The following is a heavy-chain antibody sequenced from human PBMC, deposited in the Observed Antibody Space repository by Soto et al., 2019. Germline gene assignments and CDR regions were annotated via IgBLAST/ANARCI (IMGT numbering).Heavy chain of an antibody. J-gene: IGHJ4*02. V-gene: IGHV3-33*01. CDR3: ARSPGVDSSGYYIYYFDY. CDR2: IWYDGSNK. D-gene: IGHD3-22*01. Sequence: GGSLRLSCAASGFTFSSYGMHWVRQAPGKGLEWVAVIWYDGSNKYYADSVKGRFTISRDNSKNTLYLQMNSLRAEDTAVYYCARSPGVDSSGYYIYYFDYWGQGTLVTVSS. CDR1: GFTFSSYG.